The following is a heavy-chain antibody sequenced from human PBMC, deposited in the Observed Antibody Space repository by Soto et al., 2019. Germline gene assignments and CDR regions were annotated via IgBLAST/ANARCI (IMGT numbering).Heavy chain of an antibody. CDR1: GFTFSSYG. D-gene: IGHD3-16*01. CDR3: TREASSWGFAFDL. V-gene: IGHV3-33*01. J-gene: IGHJ3*01. CDR2: IWYDGSNT. Sequence: PGGSLRLSCAASGFTFSSYGMHWVRQAPGKGLEWVAVIWYDGSNTYYADSVKGRFSISRDNSKNTLFLQMNSLKDEDTAVYYCTREASSWGFAFDLWGQGTRVTVS.